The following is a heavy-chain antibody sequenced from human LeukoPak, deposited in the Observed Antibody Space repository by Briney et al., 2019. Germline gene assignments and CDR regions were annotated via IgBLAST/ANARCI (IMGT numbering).Heavy chain of an antibody. CDR3: VRGHSLLLWFGDYGMDV. D-gene: IGHD3-10*01. CDR1: GYTFTSYA. Sequence: ASVKVSCKASGYTFTSYAMNWVRQAPGQGLEWMGWINTNTGNPTYGQGFTGRFVFSLDTSVSTAYLQISSLKAEDTAVYYCVRGHSLLLWFGDYGMDVWGQGTAVTVSS. V-gene: IGHV7-4-1*02. CDR2: INTNTGNP. J-gene: IGHJ6*02.